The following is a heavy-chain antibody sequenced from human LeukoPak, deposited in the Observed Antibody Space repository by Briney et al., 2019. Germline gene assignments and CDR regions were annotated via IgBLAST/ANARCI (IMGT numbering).Heavy chain of an antibody. CDR1: GFTFSDYY. D-gene: IGHD6-19*01. Sequence: PGGSLRLSCAASGFTFSDYYMSWIRQAPGKGLEWVSYISSSGSTIYYADSVKGRFTISRDNAKNTLYLQMNSLRAEDTAVYYCAKEGDSSGTPYYYGMDVWGQGTTVTVSS. CDR2: ISSSGSTI. V-gene: IGHV3-11*01. CDR3: AKEGDSSGTPYYYGMDV. J-gene: IGHJ6*02.